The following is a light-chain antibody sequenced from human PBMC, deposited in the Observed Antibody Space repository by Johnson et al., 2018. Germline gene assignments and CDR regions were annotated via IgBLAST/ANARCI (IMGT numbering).Light chain of an antibody. Sequence: QSVLTQPPSVSAAPGQKVTISCSGSSSNIGNNYVSWYQQLPGTAPKLLIYENNKRPSGIPDRFSGSKSGTSATLGITGLQTGDEADDDYGTWDSSLSAGNVFGTGPKFTVL. CDR2: ENN. CDR3: GTWDSSLSAGNV. J-gene: IGLJ1*01. V-gene: IGLV1-51*02. CDR1: SSNIGNNY.